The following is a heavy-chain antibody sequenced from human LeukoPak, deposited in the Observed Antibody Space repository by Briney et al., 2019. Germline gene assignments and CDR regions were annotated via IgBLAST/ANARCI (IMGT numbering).Heavy chain of an antibody. CDR3: ARYYSSSWADNWFDP. Sequence: PSETLSLTCAVYGGSFSGYYWSWIRQPPGKGLEWIGEINHSGSTNYNPSLKSRVTISVDTSKNQFSLKLSSVTAADTAVYYCARYYSSSWADNWFDPWGQGTLVTVSS. J-gene: IGHJ5*02. D-gene: IGHD6-13*01. V-gene: IGHV4-34*01. CDR2: INHSGST. CDR1: GGSFSGYY.